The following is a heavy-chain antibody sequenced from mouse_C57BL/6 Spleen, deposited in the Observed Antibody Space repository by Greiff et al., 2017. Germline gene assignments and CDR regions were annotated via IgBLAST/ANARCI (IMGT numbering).Heavy chain of an antibody. CDR1: GYSITSGYD. CDR3: ARAITTVVFDY. D-gene: IGHD1-1*01. CDR2: ISYSGST. Sequence: EVKLQESGPGMVKPSQSLSLTCTVTGYSITSGYDWHWIRHFPGNKLEWMGYISYSGSTNYNPSLKSRISITHDTSKNHFFLKLNSVTTEDTATYYCARAITTVVFDYWGQGTPLTVSS. V-gene: IGHV3-1*01. J-gene: IGHJ2*01.